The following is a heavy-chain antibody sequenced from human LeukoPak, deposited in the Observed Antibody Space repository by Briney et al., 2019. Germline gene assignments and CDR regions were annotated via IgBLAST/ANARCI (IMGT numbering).Heavy chain of an antibody. Sequence: GGSLKLSCATSGFTFNGSALHWVRQASGQGLEWVGRIRSKAHRYATAYAASVKGRFTVSRDDSKSMAYLQMNSLKTEDTAIYYCTRRHYGDYVVDNWGQGTLVTVSS. D-gene: IGHD4-17*01. J-gene: IGHJ4*02. CDR1: GFTFNGSA. V-gene: IGHV3-73*01. CDR2: IRSKAHRYAT. CDR3: TRRHYGDYVVDN.